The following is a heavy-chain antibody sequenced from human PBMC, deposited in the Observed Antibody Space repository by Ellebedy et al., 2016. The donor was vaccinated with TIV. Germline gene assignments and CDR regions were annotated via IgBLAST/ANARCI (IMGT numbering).Heavy chain of an antibody. Sequence: MPSETLSLTCTVSGVSVNSANYYWTWIRQPPGMGLEWIGYFYSSWSTDYKPSLKSRVAISVDTSKNQFALKLSSVTAADTTVYFCSGAYGRATPKYWGQGTLVTVSS. V-gene: IGHV4-61*01. CDR2: FYSSWST. J-gene: IGHJ4*02. CDR1: GVSVNSANYY. D-gene: IGHD3-10*01. CDR3: SGAYGRATPKY.